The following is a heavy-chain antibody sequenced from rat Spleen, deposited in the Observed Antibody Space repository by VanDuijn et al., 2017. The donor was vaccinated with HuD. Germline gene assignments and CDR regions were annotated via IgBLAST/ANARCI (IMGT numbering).Heavy chain of an antibody. Sequence: EVQLVESGGGLVQPGDSLKLSCAASGFTFDDYGMAWVRQAPKNGLEWVASITNAAGKVYYRDSVKGRFTISRDNAKSTLYLQMDSLRSEDTATYYCARPPFYYYSALFDYWGQGVMVTVSS. V-gene: IGHV5S23*01. CDR3: ARPPFYYYSALFDY. CDR2: ITNAAGKV. CDR1: GFTFDDYG. J-gene: IGHJ2*01. D-gene: IGHD1-1*01.